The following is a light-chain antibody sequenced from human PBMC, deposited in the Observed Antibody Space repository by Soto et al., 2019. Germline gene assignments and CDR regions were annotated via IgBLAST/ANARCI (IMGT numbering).Light chain of an antibody. J-gene: IGLJ1*01. CDR2: DVS. CDR1: SSDVGAYNA. CDR3: CSYAGSYIYV. Sequence: QSGLTQPRSVSGSPGQSVTISCTGTSSDVGAYNAVSWYQPSPGKAPKIMSYDVSKRPSGVPDRCSGSKSGNTASLTISGLQAEDEADYYCCSYAGSYIYVFGTGTKLTVL. V-gene: IGLV2-11*01.